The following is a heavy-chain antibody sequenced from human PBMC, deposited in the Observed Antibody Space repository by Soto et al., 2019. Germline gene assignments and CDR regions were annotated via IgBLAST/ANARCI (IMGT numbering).Heavy chain of an antibody. CDR2: IYYSGST. D-gene: IGHD2-15*01. V-gene: IGHV4-31*03. CDR3: ARADCSGGSCYNFDY. CDR1: GGSISSGGYY. J-gene: IGHJ4*02. Sequence: QVQLQESGPGLVKPSQTLSLTCTVSGGSISSGGYYWSWIRQHPGKGLEWIGYIYYSGSTYYNPSLMSRVTISVDTSKNQCSLKLSSVTAADTAVYYCARADCSGGSCYNFDYWGQGTLVTVSS.